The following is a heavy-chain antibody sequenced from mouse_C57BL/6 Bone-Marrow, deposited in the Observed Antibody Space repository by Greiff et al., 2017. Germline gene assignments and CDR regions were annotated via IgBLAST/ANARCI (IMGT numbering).Heavy chain of an antibody. J-gene: IGHJ1*03. CDR3: APHSPFDV. V-gene: IGHV14-3*01. Sequence: VQLQQSVAELVRPGASVKLSCTASGFTIKNTYMHWVKQRPEQGLEWIGRIDPANGNTKYAPKFQGKATITADTSSNTAYLQLSSLTSEDTAIYYCAPHSPFDVWGTGTTVTVSS. CDR1: GFTIKNTY. CDR2: IDPANGNT.